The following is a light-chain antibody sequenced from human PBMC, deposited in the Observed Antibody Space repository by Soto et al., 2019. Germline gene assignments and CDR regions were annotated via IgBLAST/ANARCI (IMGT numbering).Light chain of an antibody. CDR3: QVWDSGSNHVV. CDR1: PSDVGGSNS. Sequence: QSVLTQPPSASGSPGQSVTISCTGTPSDVGGSNSVSWYQQHPGKAPNLMIYDVNKRPSGVPDRFSGSNSGNTATLTITRVEAGDGADYFCQVWDSGSNHVVFGGGTKLTVL. J-gene: IGLJ2*01. CDR2: DVN. V-gene: IGLV2-8*01.